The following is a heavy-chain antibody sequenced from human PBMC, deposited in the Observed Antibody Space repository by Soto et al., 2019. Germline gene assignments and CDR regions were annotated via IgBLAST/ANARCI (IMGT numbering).Heavy chain of an antibody. D-gene: IGHD1-26*01. CDR2: IYYSGST. CDR1: GGSISSSSYY. J-gene: IGHJ6*02. CDR3: ARLEGATGDYYYYGMDV. Sequence: SETLSLTCTVSGGSISSSSYYWGWIRQPPGKGLEWIGSIYYSGSTYYNPSLKSRVTISVDTSKNQFSLKLSSVTAADTAVYYCARLEGATGDYYYYGMDVWGQGTTVTVSS. V-gene: IGHV4-39*01.